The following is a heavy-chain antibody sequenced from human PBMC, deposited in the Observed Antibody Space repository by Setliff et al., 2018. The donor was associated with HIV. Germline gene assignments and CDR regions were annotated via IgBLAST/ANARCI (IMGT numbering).Heavy chain of an antibody. D-gene: IGHD3-22*01. J-gene: IGHJ5*02. Sequence: SVKVSCKASGGSFTSYTFSWVRQAPGQGLEWMGRIIPIVTIAHYAEQFVGRVTITADKSTSTTYMEVSSLRSEDTAVFYCARERPGDHYESTGYQLADWFDPWGQGTLVTVSS. CDR2: IIPIVTIA. CDR3: ARERPGDHYESTGYQLADWFDP. CDR1: GGSFTSYT. V-gene: IGHV1-69*04.